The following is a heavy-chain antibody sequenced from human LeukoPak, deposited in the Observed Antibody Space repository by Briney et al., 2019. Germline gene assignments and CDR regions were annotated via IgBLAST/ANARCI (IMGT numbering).Heavy chain of an antibody. J-gene: IGHJ4*02. CDR1: GGSFSGYY. Sequence: SETLSLTCAVYGGSFSGYYWSWIRQPPGKGLEWIGEINHRGSTNYNPSLKSRVTISVDTSKNQFSLKLSSVTAADTAVYYCARGPYSSHWGQGTLVTVSS. V-gene: IGHV4-34*01. CDR3: ARGPYSSH. CDR2: INHRGST. D-gene: IGHD6-13*01.